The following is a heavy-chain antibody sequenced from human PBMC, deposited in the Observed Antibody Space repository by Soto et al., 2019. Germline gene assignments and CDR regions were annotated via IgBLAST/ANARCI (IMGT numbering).Heavy chain of an antibody. CDR1: GFIFSSHA. CDR2: ITSGGGGT. D-gene: IGHD3-16*01. J-gene: IGHJ4*02. CDR3: AKDLLWGNFEY. Sequence: EVQVLESGGGLVQPGGSLRLSCAVSGFIFSSHAMSWVRQAPGKGLDWVSTITSGGGGTYYADSVKGRFTISRDNSKNTLFLQMNSLRAEDTAVYYCAKDLLWGNFEYWGQGTLVTVSS. V-gene: IGHV3-23*01.